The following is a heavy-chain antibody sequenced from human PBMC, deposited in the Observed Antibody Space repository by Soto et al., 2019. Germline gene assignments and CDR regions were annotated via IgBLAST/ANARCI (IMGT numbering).Heavy chain of an antibody. V-gene: IGHV5-51*01. CDR1: GYSFTSYW. Sequence: GESLKISCKGSGYSFTSYWIGWVRQMPGKGLEWMWIIYPGDSDTRYSPFFQGQVTISADKSISTAYLQWSSLKASDTAMYYCARLPDYDFWSGYLGYIDLWGRGTLVTVSS. J-gene: IGHJ2*01. CDR3: ARLPDYDFWSGYLGYIDL. D-gene: IGHD3-3*01. CDR2: IYPGDSDT.